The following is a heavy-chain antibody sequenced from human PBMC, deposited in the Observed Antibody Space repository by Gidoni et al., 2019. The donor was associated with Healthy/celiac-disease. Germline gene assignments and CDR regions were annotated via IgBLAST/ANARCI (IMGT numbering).Heavy chain of an antibody. J-gene: IGHJ5*02. Sequence: QVQLQQWGAGLLKPSETLSLTCAVYGGSFRGYYWSWIRQPPGKGLEWIGEINHSGSTNYNPSLKSRVTISVDTSKNQFSLKLSSVTAADTAVYYCALTMVRGVIEDSYNWFDPWGQGTLVTVSS. V-gene: IGHV4-34*01. CDR2: INHSGST. D-gene: IGHD3-10*01. CDR1: GGSFRGYY. CDR3: ALTMVRGVIEDSYNWFDP.